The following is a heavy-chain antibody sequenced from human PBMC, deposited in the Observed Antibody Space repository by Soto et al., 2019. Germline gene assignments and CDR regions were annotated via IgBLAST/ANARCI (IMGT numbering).Heavy chain of an antibody. J-gene: IGHJ3*02. CDR1: GFTFSSYS. CDR2: ISSSSSYI. V-gene: IGHV3-21*01. D-gene: IGHD3-22*01. CDR3: AGTLGYDSSGYYLHDAFDI. Sequence: GGSLRLSCAASGFTFSSYSMNWVRQAPGKGLEWVSSISSSSSYIYYADSVKGRFTISRDNAKNSLYLQMNSLRAEDTAVYYCAGTLGYDSSGYYLHDAFDIWGQGTMVTVSS.